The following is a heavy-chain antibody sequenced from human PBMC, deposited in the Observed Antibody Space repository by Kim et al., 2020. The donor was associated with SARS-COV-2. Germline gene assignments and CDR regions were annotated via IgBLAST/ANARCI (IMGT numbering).Heavy chain of an antibody. D-gene: IGHD3-22*01. CDR2: INPNSGGT. V-gene: IGHV1-2*02. CDR3: ASQLRITMIVVVHRAFDI. CDR1: GYTFTGYY. Sequence: ASVKVSCKASGYTFTGYYMHWVRQAPGQGLEWMGWINPNSGGTNYAEKFQGRVTMTRDTSINTAYMELSRLRSDDTAVYYCASQLRITMIVVVHRAFDIWGQGTMGTVSS. J-gene: IGHJ3*02.